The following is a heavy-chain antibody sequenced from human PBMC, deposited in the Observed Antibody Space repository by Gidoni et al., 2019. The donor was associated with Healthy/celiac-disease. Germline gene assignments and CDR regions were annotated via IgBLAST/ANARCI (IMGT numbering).Heavy chain of an antibody. V-gene: IGHV3-11*06. D-gene: IGHD3-22*01. CDR1: GFPFSDYY. Sequence: QVQLVESGGGLVKPGGSLRLSCAAPGFPFSDYYMSWIRQAPGKGLEWVSYISSSSSYTNYADSVKGRFTISIDNAKNSLYLQMNSLRAEDTAVYYCARAYYYDSSGYQYYFDYWGQGTLVTVSS. CDR3: ARAYYYDSSGYQYYFDY. CDR2: ISSSSSYT. J-gene: IGHJ4*02.